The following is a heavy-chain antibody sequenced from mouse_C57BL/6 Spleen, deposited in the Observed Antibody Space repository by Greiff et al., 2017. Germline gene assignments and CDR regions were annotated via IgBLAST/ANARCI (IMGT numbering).Heavy chain of an antibody. Sequence: EVKLVESGGGLVKPGGSLKLSCAASGFTFSDYGMHWVRQAPEKGLEWVAYISSGSSTIYYADTVKGRFTISRDNAKNTLFLQMTSLRSEDTAMXYCERGGQLRLAWFAYWGQGTLVTVSA. CDR1: GFTFSDYG. D-gene: IGHD3-2*02. J-gene: IGHJ3*01. CDR3: ERGGQLRLAWFAY. CDR2: ISSGSSTI. V-gene: IGHV5-17*01.